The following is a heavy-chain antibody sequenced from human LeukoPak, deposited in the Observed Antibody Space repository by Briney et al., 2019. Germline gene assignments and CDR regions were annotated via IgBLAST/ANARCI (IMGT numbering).Heavy chain of an antibody. J-gene: IGHJ4*02. Sequence: GGSLRVSCAASGFTFSSYSMNRVRQAPGKGLEWVSSISSSSSYIYYADSVKGRFTISRDNAKNSLYLQMNSLRAEDTAVYYCARDLGVYYYDSSGYIDYWGQGTLVTVSS. V-gene: IGHV3-21*01. CDR1: GFTFSSYS. CDR2: ISSSSSYI. D-gene: IGHD3-22*01. CDR3: ARDLGVYYYDSSGYIDY.